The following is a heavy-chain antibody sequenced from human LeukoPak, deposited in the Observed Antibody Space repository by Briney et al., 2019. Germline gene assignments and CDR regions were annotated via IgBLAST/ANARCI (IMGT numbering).Heavy chain of an antibody. V-gene: IGHV3-21*01. Sequence: GGSLRLSCAASGFTFSSYSMNWVRQAPGKGLEWVSSISSSSSFIYYADSVKGRFTISRDNAKNSPYLQMNSLRAEDTAVYYCARAWLHYDLFDYWGQGTLVTVSS. CDR2: ISSSSSFI. D-gene: IGHD5-12*01. J-gene: IGHJ4*02. CDR1: GFTFSSYS. CDR3: ARAWLHYDLFDY.